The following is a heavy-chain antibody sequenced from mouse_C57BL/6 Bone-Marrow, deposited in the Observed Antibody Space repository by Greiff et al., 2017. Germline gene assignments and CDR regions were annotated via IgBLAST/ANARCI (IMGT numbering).Heavy chain of an antibody. CDR2: IRSKSNNYAT. CDR3: VRHGWYPWYFDV. D-gene: IGHD2-1*01. CDR1: GFSFNTYA. J-gene: IGHJ1*03. V-gene: IGHV10-1*01. Sequence: EVMLVESGGGLVQPKGSLKLSCAASGFSFNTYAMNWVRQAPGKGLEWVARIRSKSNNYATYYADPVKDRFTISRDDSESMLYLQMNNLKTEDTAMYYCVRHGWYPWYFDVWGTGTTVTVSS.